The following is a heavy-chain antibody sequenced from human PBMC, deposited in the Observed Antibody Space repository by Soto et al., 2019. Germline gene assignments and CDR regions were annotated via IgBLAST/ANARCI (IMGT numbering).Heavy chain of an antibody. CDR1: GDSVYSNRAA. V-gene: IGHV6-1*01. CDR3: VRDPYITVAGHFDY. D-gene: IGHD6-19*01. J-gene: IGHJ4*02. Sequence: SQTLSLTCAISGDSVYSNRAAWNWIRQSPSRGLEWLGRTYYRSKWYNDYALSVKSRIIINPDTSKNQVSLQLNSVTPEDTAVYYCVRDPYITVAGHFDYWGQGTLVTVSS. CDR2: TYYRSKWYN.